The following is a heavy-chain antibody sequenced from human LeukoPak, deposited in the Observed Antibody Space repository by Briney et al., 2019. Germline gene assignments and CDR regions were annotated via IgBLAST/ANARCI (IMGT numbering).Heavy chain of an antibody. CDR2: ITSDGHST. V-gene: IGHV3-64*01. J-gene: IGHJ4*02. D-gene: IGHD4-23*01. CDR1: GFTFSSYV. Sequence: GGSLRLSCAASGFTFSSYVLHWVRQAPGKGLEYVSAITSDGHSTYYAHSVKGRFIISRDNSKNTLSLQLGSLRAEDMAVYYCARALPGGYYDSWGRGTLVTVSS. CDR3: ARALPGGYYDS.